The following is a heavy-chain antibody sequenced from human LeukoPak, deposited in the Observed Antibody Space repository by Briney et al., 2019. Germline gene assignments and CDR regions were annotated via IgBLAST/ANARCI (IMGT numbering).Heavy chain of an antibody. CDR1: GGTFSSYA. CDR2: IISIFGTA. Sequence: SVKVSCKASGGTFSSYAISWVRQAPGQGLEWMGRIISIFGTANYAQKFQGRATITTDESTTTAYMELSSLRSEDTAVYYCAKEIQLWGIVWFDPWGQGTLVTVSS. V-gene: IGHV1-69*05. J-gene: IGHJ5*02. D-gene: IGHD5-18*01. CDR3: AKEIQLWGIVWFDP.